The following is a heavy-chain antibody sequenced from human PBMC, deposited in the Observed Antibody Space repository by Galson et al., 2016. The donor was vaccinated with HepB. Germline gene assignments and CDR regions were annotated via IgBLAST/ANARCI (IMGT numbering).Heavy chain of an antibody. CDR1: GDSVSSYY. CDR2: ISYTGIT. V-gene: IGHV4-59*02. Sequence: SETLSLTCTVSGDSVSSYYWTWIRQPPGKGLEWIGYISYTGITNYNPSLKSRATLSIDTSKNHFSLKMTSLTAADTAVYYCARGGSRFNCGDDCILDYWGQGALVTVSS. J-gene: IGHJ4*02. D-gene: IGHD2-21*02. CDR3: ARGGSRFNCGDDCILDY.